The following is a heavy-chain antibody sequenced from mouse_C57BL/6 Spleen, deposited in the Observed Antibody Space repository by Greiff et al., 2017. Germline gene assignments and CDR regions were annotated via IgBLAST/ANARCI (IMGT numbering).Heavy chain of an antibody. CDR3: ARDENYEGYFDY. CDR1: GFTFSDYY. V-gene: IGHV5-16*01. Sequence: EVKLVESEGGLVQPGSSMKLSCTASGFTFSDYYMAWVRQVPEKGLEWVANINYDGSSTYYLDSLKSRFIISRDNAKNILYLQMSSLKSEDTATXYCARDENYEGYFDYWGQGTTLTVSS. CDR2: INYDGSST. J-gene: IGHJ2*01. D-gene: IGHD2-4*01.